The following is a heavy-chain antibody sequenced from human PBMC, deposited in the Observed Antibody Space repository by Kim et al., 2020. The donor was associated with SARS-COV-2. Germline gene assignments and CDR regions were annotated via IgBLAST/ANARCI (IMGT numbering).Heavy chain of an antibody. Sequence: GGSLRLSCAASGFTFSSYAMHWVRQAPGKGLEWVAVISYDGSNKYYADSVKGRFTISRDNSKNTLYLQMNSLRAEDTAVYYCARVYVVPAASDYWGQGTLVTVSS. J-gene: IGHJ4*02. CDR1: GFTFSSYA. D-gene: IGHD2-2*01. V-gene: IGHV3-30*04. CDR2: ISYDGSNK. CDR3: ARVYVVPAASDY.